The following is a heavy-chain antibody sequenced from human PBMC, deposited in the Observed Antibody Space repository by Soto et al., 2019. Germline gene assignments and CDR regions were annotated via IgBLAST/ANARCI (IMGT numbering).Heavy chain of an antibody. V-gene: IGHV3-23*01. CDR2: ISGSGGST. D-gene: IGHD5-18*01. Sequence: EVQLLESGGGLVQPGGSLRLSCAASGFTFSSYAMSWVRQAPGKGLEGVSAISGSGGSTYYADSVKGRFTISRDNSKNTLYLQMNTLRAEDTAVHYCAKDRYSYGYVFWFDPWVQGTLVTVSS. J-gene: IGHJ5*02. CDR3: AKDRYSYGYVFWFDP. CDR1: GFTFSSYA.